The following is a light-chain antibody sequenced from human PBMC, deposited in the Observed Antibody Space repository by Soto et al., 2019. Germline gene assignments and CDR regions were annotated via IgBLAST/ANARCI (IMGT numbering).Light chain of an antibody. CDR3: TVWDDSLRGRL. CDR2: RNN. Sequence: QSVLTQPPSASGTPGQRVTISCSGTSSSIESNYVYWYQQLPGTAPRLLIYRNNQRPSGVPDRFSGSKSGTSASLAISALRSEDEADYDWTVWDDSLRGRLFGGGTKLTVL. V-gene: IGLV1-47*01. CDR1: SSSIESNY. J-gene: IGLJ2*01.